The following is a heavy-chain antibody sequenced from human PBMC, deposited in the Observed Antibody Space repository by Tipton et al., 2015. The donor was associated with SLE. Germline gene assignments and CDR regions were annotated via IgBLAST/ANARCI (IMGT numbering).Heavy chain of an antibody. CDR3: VGELEAPNWFDP. CDR1: GDSVSSNSAA. Sequence: GLVKPSQTLSLTCAISGDSVSSNSAAWNWIRQSPSGGLEWLGRTYYRSKWYNDYAVSVKSRITINPDTSKNQFSLQLNSVTPEDTAVYYCVGELEAPNWFDPWGQGTLVTVSS. J-gene: IGHJ5*02. D-gene: IGHD1-1*01. V-gene: IGHV6-1*01. CDR2: TYYRSKWYN.